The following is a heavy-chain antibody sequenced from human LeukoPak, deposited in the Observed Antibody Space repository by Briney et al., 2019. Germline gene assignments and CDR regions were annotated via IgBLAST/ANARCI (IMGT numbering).Heavy chain of an antibody. CDR2: IYYSGST. V-gene: IGHV4-59*01. D-gene: IGHD5-24*01. Sequence: SETLSLTCTVSGGSISSYYWSWIRQPPGKGLEWIGYIYYSGSTNYNPSLKSRVTISVDTSKNQFSLKLSSVTAADTAAYYCARAERWLTWWYFDYWGQGTLVTVSS. J-gene: IGHJ4*02. CDR3: ARAERWLTWWYFDY. CDR1: GGSISSYY.